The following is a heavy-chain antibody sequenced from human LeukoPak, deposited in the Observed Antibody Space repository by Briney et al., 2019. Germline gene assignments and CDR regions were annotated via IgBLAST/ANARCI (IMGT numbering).Heavy chain of an antibody. CDR3: ARDSRYYDPSGYYRTYYWYFDL. D-gene: IGHD3-22*01. CDR2: IYYSGST. Sequence: PSETLSLTCSVSGGSISSYYWSWIRQPPGKGLEWIGYIYYSGSTTYNPSLKSRVTISVDTSKNQFSLKLSSVTAADTAVYYCARDSRYYDPSGYYRTYYWYFDLWGRGTLVTVSS. CDR1: GGSISSYY. V-gene: IGHV4-59*01. J-gene: IGHJ2*01.